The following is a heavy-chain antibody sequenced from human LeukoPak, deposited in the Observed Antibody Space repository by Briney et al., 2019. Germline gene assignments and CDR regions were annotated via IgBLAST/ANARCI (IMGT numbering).Heavy chain of an antibody. Sequence: SETLSLTCAVYGGSFSGYYWSWIRQPPGKGLEWIGEINHSGSTNYNPSLKSRVTISVDTSKNQFSLKLSSVTAADTAVYYCARVLRLPALDYWGQGTLVTVSS. V-gene: IGHV4-34*01. CDR2: INHSGST. D-gene: IGHD3-10*01. CDR3: ARVLRLPALDY. CDR1: GGSFSGYY. J-gene: IGHJ4*02.